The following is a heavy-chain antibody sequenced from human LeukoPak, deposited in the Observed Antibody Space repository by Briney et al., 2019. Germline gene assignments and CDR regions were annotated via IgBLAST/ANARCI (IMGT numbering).Heavy chain of an antibody. CDR1: GFTLSSYW. Sequence: PGGSLRLSCAASGFTLSSYWMSWVRQAPGKGLEWVAIIKQDGSQKYYVDSVKGRFTISRDNAKNSLYLQMNSLRAEDTAVYYCARDQSDGYGQLYWGQGTLVTVSS. CDR2: IKQDGSQK. V-gene: IGHV3-7*01. CDR3: ARDQSDGYGQLY. J-gene: IGHJ4*02. D-gene: IGHD5-24*01.